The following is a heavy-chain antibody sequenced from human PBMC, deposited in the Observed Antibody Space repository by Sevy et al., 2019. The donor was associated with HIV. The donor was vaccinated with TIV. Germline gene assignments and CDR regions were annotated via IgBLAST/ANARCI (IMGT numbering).Heavy chain of an antibody. CDR3: ARDGVTGDVGTFDY. J-gene: IGHJ4*02. Sequence: GGSLRLSCVASGFSVRSNYMSWVRQAPGKGLEWVSLIYSGSSTYYADSVKGRFTISRDNSKNTVYLQMNSLRAEDTAVYYCARDGVTGDVGTFDYWGQGTLVTVSS. CDR2: IYSGSST. D-gene: IGHD1-20*01. V-gene: IGHV3-53*01. CDR1: GFSVRSNY.